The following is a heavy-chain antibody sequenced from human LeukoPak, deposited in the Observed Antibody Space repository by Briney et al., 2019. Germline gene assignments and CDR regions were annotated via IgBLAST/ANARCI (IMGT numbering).Heavy chain of an antibody. Sequence: SGGSLRLSCAASGFTFSSYAMSWVRQAPGKGLEWVSDINGSGGSTYYADSVKGRFTIPRDNSKNTLYLQMNSLRAEDTAVYYCAKGGRRMSYDSSGYTKNWGQGTLVTVSS. J-gene: IGHJ4*02. CDR1: GFTFSSYA. V-gene: IGHV3-23*01. D-gene: IGHD3-22*01. CDR3: AKGGRRMSYDSSGYTKN. CDR2: INGSGGST.